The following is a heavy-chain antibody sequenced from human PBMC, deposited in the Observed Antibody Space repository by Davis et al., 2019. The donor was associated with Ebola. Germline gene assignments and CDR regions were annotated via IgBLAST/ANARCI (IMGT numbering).Heavy chain of an antibody. CDR3: TSTVGGNSDY. V-gene: IGHV3-73*01. CDR2: IRSKANSYAT. CDR1: GFTFSGAA. J-gene: IGHJ4*02. D-gene: IGHD4-23*01. Sequence: GGSLRLSCTASGFTFSGAALHWVRQASGKGLEWIGRIRSKANSYATAYAASVKGRFTISRDDSKNTAYLQMNSLKTEDTAVYYCTSTVGGNSDYWGQGTLVTVSS.